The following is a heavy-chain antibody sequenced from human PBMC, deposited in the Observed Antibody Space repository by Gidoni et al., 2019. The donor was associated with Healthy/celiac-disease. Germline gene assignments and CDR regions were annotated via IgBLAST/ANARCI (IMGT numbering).Heavy chain of an antibody. CDR2: ISSSSSYR. D-gene: IGHD1-26*01. J-gene: IGHJ4*02. CDR1: GLPFSSYS. V-gene: IGHV3-21*01. Sequence: EVQLVESGGVLVKPGGSLRLSCAASGLPFSSYSMNWVRQAPGKGLEWVSSISSSSSYRYYADSVKGRFTISRDNAKNSLYLQMNSLRAEDTAVYYCARASWEHEGFDYWGQGTLVTVSS. CDR3: ARASWEHEGFDY.